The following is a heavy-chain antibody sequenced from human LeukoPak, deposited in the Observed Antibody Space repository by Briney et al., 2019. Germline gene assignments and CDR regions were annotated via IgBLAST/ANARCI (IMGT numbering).Heavy chain of an antibody. V-gene: IGHV4-31*03. D-gene: IGHD3-16*01. CDR1: GGSIGTSQYY. CDR2: ISDSGST. Sequence: SETLSLTCTVSGGSIGTSQYYWNWIRHHPGKGLEWIGFISDSGSTLYNPSLKSRVTISSDTSKTQFSLKLTSVTAADTAVYYCARGRYAYGWNDSWAQGTLVTVSS. CDR3: ARGRYAYGWNDS. J-gene: IGHJ5*01.